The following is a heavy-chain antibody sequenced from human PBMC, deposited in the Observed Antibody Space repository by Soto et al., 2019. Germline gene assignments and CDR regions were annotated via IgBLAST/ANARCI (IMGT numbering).Heavy chain of an antibody. CDR2: ISYDGSNK. Sequence: QVQLVESGGGVVQPGRSLRLSCAASGFTFSSYAMHWVRQAPGKGLEWVAVISYDGSNKYYADSVKGRFTISRDNSKNTLYLQMNSLRAEDTAVYYCARGKAAAKYYYYGMDVWGQGTTVTVSS. J-gene: IGHJ6*02. CDR3: ARGKAAAKYYYYGMDV. D-gene: IGHD6-13*01. V-gene: IGHV3-30-3*01. CDR1: GFTFSSYA.